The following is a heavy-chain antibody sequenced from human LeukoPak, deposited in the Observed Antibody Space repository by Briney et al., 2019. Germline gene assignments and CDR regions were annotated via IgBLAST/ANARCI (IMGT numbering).Heavy chain of an antibody. CDR2: IYTSGST. CDR1: GGSISSYY. J-gene: IGHJ5*02. D-gene: IGHD3-9*01. CDR3: ARNPPPTILTGYYVPVWFDP. Sequence: SETLSLTCTASGGSISSYYWSWIRQPAGKGLEWIGRIYTSGSTNYNPSLKSRVTMSVGTVKNQFSLKLSSVTARDTAVYYCARNPPPTILTGYYVPVWFDPWGQGTLVTVSS. V-gene: IGHV4-4*07.